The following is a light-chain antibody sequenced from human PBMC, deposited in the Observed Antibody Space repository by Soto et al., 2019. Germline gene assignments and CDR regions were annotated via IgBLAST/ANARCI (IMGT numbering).Light chain of an antibody. CDR2: KAS. CDR3: QQYNNYFFT. V-gene: IGKV1-5*03. J-gene: IGKJ3*01. CDR1: QTVGSR. Sequence: DFQMTQSPSTLSASVGDRVTILCRASQTVGSRVAWYQQRPGQAPKLLIYKASTLEGGVPSRFRGSGSGTEFTLTISSLQPDDFATYYCQQYNNYFFTFGPGTKVDI.